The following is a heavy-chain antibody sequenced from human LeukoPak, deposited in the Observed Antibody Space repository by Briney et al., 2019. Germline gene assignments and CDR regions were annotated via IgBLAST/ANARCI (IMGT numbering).Heavy chain of an antibody. Sequence: ASVKVSCKASGGTFSSYAISWVRQAPGQGLEWMGGIIPIFGTANHAQKFQGRVTITTDESTSTAYMELSSLRSEDTAVYYCARMWNWNGGGSWFDPWGQGTLVTVSS. D-gene: IGHD1-1*01. CDR2: IIPIFGTA. CDR1: GGTFSSYA. CDR3: ARMWNWNGGGSWFDP. V-gene: IGHV1-69*05. J-gene: IGHJ5*02.